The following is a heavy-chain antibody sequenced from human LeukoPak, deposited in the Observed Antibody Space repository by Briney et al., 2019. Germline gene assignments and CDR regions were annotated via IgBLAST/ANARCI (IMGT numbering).Heavy chain of an antibody. CDR1: GFTFSSYW. Sequence: PGGSLRLSCAASGFTFSSYWMHWVRQAPGKGLEWVSHIRYDETATYYADSVKGRFTISRDISQNTVYLQMNSLRAEDTAVYYCAREGFDPWGQGTLVTVSS. V-gene: IGHV3-30*02. CDR2: IRYDETAT. CDR3: AREGFDP. J-gene: IGHJ5*02.